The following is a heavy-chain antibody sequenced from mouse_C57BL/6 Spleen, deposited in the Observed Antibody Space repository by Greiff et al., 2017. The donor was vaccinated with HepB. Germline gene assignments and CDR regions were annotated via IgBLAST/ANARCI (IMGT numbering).Heavy chain of an antibody. CDR1: GYTFTSYW. J-gene: IGHJ3*01. Sequence: EVMLVESGTVLARPGASVKMSCKTSGYTFTSYWMHWVKQRPGQGLEWIGAIYPGNSDTSYNQKFKGKAKLTAVTSASTAYMELSSLTNEDSAVYYCTRPANYYGSSSFAYWGQGTLVTVSA. CDR3: TRPANYYGSSSFAY. CDR2: IYPGNSDT. V-gene: IGHV1-5*01. D-gene: IGHD1-1*01.